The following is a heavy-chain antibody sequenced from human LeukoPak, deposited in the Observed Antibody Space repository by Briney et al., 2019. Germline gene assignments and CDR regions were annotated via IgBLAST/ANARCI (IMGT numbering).Heavy chain of an antibody. Sequence: SGGTLRLSCAASTLSIKNYDIPWVRQAPGKGLEWVSVIYSGGSTYYADSVKGRFTISRDNSKNTLYLQMNSLRAEDTAVYYCAKEFGSTSFHRNWFDPWGQGTLVTVSS. V-gene: IGHV3-66*01. D-gene: IGHD2-2*01. CDR3: AKEFGSTSFHRNWFDP. CDR1: TLSIKNYD. CDR2: IYSGGST. J-gene: IGHJ5*02.